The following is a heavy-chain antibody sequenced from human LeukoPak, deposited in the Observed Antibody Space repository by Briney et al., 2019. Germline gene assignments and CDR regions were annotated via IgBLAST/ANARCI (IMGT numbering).Heavy chain of an antibody. CDR3: ARERLGANDASDI. Sequence: PSETLSLTCTVSGGSISSYYWGWIRQPPGKGLEWIGYIYYSGSTNYNPSLKSRVTISVDTSKNQFSLNLSSVTAADTAVYYCARERLGANDASDIWGQGTMVTVSS. CDR1: GGSISSYY. D-gene: IGHD7-27*01. V-gene: IGHV4-59*01. CDR2: IYYSGST. J-gene: IGHJ3*02.